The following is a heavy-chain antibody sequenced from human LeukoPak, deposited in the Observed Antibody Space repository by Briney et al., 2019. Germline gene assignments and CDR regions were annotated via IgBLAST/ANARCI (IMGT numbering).Heavy chain of an antibody. Sequence: HTGGSLRLSCAASGFTFDDSAMHWVRQAPGKGLEWVSGISWSSDNFGYADSVKGRFTISRDNAKKSLYLEMNGLRAEDTAMYYRVKDLGFGMIVPRGFHYWGQGTLVSVSS. CDR3: VKDLGFGMIVPRGFHY. CDR2: ISWSSDNF. V-gene: IGHV3-9*01. D-gene: IGHD3-22*01. J-gene: IGHJ4*02. CDR1: GFTFDDSA.